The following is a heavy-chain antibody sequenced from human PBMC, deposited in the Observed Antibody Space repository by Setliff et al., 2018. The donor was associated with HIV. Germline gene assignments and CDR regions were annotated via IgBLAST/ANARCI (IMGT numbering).Heavy chain of an antibody. CDR2: INHSGST. CDR3: ARVIRGVYFYDGTGYYYFDD. CDR1: GGSLSGYH. D-gene: IGHD3-10*01. Sequence: PSETLSLTCAVYGGSLSGYHWSWIRQSPEKGLEWIGEINHSGSTNYNPSLKSRVTISVDKSKNQFSLKLSSVTVADTAVYYCARVIRGVYFYDGTGYYYFDDWGQGALVTVSS. J-gene: IGHJ4*02. V-gene: IGHV4-34*01.